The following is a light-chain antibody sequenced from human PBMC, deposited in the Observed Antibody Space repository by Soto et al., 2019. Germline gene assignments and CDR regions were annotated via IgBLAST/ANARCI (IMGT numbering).Light chain of an antibody. J-gene: IGLJ1*01. CDR2: GVT. CDR3: SSFTTSYFYV. CDR1: GSDLGAYNY. V-gene: IGLV2-14*01. Sequence: QSALTQPASVSGSPGQSITISCTGTGSDLGAYNYVSWYQQHPGKAPKLIIYGVTHRPSGVSTRFSASKSAYTASLTISGLQAEDEADYYCSSFTTSYFYVFGHGTKVTVL.